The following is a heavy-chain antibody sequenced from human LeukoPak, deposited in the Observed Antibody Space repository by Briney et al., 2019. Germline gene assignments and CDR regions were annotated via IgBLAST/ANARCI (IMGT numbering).Heavy chain of an antibody. D-gene: IGHD2-2*01. J-gene: IGHJ6*02. Sequence: AGGSLRLSCAASGFTFSSYAMSWVRQAPGKGLEWVSAISGSGGSTYYADSVKGRFTISRDNSKNTLYLQMNSLRAEDTAVYYCARDGAAAPTNYGMDVWGQGTTVTVSS. CDR2: ISGSGGST. CDR3: ARDGAAAPTNYGMDV. CDR1: GFTFSSYA. V-gene: IGHV3-23*01.